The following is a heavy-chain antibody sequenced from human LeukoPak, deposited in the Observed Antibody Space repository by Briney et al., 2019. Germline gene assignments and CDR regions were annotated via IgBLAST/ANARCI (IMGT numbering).Heavy chain of an antibody. CDR3: ARETGENAFDI. CDR2: ISSSGSTI. D-gene: IGHD7-27*01. J-gene: IGHJ3*02. Sequence: GGSLRLSCAASGFTFSSYEMNWVRQAPGKGLEWVSYISSSGSTIYYADSVKGRFTISRDNAKNSLYLQMNSLRAEDTAVYYCARETGENAFDIWGQGTMVTVSS. CDR1: GFTFSSYE. V-gene: IGHV3-48*03.